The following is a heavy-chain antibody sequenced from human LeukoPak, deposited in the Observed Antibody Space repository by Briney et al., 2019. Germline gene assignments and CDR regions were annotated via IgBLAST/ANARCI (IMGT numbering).Heavy chain of an antibody. CDR1: GYTFTGYY. Sequence: ASVKVSCKASGYTFTGYYMHWVRQAPGQGLEWMGWINPNSGGTNYAQKFQGRVTMTRDTSISTAYMELSRLRSDDTAVYYCARVGNRYYDSSGYYYGYNWFDPWGQGTLVTVSS. CDR2: INPNSGGT. CDR3: ARVGNRYYDSSGYYYGYNWFDP. D-gene: IGHD3-22*01. V-gene: IGHV1-2*02. J-gene: IGHJ5*02.